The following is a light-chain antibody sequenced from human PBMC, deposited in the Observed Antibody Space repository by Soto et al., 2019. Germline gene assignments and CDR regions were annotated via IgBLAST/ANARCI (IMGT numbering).Light chain of an antibody. J-gene: IGLJ1*01. V-gene: IGLV2-14*01. CDR2: EVS. CDR3: SSYTSSTTNV. Sequence: QSALTQPASVSGSPGQSITISCTGTSSDIGGYNFVSWYQQHPGKAPKLMIFEVSKRPSGVSNRLSGSKSGNTASLTISGLQAEDEADYYCSSYTSSTTNVFGTGTKLTVL. CDR1: SSDIGGYNF.